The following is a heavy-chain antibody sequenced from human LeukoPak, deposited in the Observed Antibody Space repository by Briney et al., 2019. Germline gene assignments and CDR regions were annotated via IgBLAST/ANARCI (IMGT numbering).Heavy chain of an antibody. CDR1: GFTVSSNY. V-gene: IGHV3-53*01. Sequence: GGSLRLSCAASGFTVSSNYTSWVRQAPGKGLEWVSVIYSGGSTYYADSVKGRFTISRDNSKNTLYLQMNSLRAEDTAVYYCARDRDYYYGMDVWGQGTTVTVSS. D-gene: IGHD3-10*01. J-gene: IGHJ6*02. CDR2: IYSGGST. CDR3: ARDRDYYYGMDV.